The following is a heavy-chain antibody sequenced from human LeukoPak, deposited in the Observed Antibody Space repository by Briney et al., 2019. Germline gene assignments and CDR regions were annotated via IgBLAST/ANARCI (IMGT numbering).Heavy chain of an antibody. Sequence: TGGSLRLSCAASGFTFSNYWLTWVHQAPGQGLEWVANIKQDGSEKHYVDSVKGRFTISRDNAKNSLYLQMNSLRAEDTAVYYCARDRQIAYWGQGTLVTVSS. CDR1: GFTFSNYW. J-gene: IGHJ4*02. CDR3: ARDRQIAY. V-gene: IGHV3-7*01. CDR2: IKQDGSEK.